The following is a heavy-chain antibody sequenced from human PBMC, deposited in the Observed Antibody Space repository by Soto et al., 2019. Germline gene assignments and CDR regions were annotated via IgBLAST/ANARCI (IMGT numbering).Heavy chain of an antibody. D-gene: IGHD3-3*01. CDR2: INHSGST. J-gene: IGHJ6*03. Sequence: SETRSLTCAVYGGSFSGYYWSWIRQPPGKGLEWIGEINHSGSTNYNPSLKSRVTISVDTSKNQFSLKLSSVTAAGTAVYYCARVLRFLEWSPKYYYYMDVWGKGTTVTVSS. CDR3: ARVLRFLEWSPKYYYYMDV. CDR1: GGSFSGYY. V-gene: IGHV4-34*01.